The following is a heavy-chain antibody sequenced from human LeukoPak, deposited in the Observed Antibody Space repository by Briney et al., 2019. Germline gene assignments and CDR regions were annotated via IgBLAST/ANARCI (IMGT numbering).Heavy chain of an antibody. CDR1: GGTFSSYA. Sequence: ASVKVSCKASGGTFSSYAISWVRQAPGQGLEWMGGTIPIFGTANYAQKFQGRVTITADESTSTAYMELSSLRSEDTAVYYCASPNDLLGFDYWGQGTLVTVSS. D-gene: IGHD2-8*01. CDR3: ASPNDLLGFDY. CDR2: TIPIFGTA. J-gene: IGHJ4*02. V-gene: IGHV1-69*01.